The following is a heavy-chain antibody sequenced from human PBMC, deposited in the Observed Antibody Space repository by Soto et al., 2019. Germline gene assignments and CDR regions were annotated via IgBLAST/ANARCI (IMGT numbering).Heavy chain of an antibody. CDR2: IIPFFNSA. D-gene: IGHD5-12*01. CDR3: AREVTVASYSFDF. V-gene: IGHV1-69*01. J-gene: IGHJ4*02. CDR1: GGTFNNYA. Sequence: QVQLVQSGAEVKRPGSSVKVSCKASGGTFNNYALSWVRQAPGQGLEWMGGIIPFFNSANYAQKFQGRVTITADDSTSTAYMELRSLRPDDTAVYYCAREVTVASYSFDFWGQGTLVTVSS.